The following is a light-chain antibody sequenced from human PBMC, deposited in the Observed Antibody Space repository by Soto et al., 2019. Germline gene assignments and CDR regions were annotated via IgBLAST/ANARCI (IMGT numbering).Light chain of an antibody. Sequence: EIVLTQSPGTLSLSPEERATLSCRASQSISSSYLAWYQQKPGQAPRLLVYGESSRATGIPDRFSGSGSGTDFTLTISRLEPEDFAVYYCQQYGSSQFTFGPGTKVDIK. CDR3: QQYGSSQFT. CDR1: QSISSSY. CDR2: GES. V-gene: IGKV3-20*01. J-gene: IGKJ3*01.